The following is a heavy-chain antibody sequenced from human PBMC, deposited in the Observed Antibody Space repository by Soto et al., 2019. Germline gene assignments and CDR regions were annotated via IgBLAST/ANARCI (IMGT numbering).Heavy chain of an antibody. CDR1: GFTFSSYE. CDR3: ARDHKGGYYYYGMDV. CDR2: ISSSGSTI. Sequence: GGSLRLSXAASGFTFSSYEMNWVRQAPGKGLEWVSYISSSGSTIYYADSVKGRFTISRGNAKNSLYLQMNSLRAEDTAVYYCARDHKGGYYYYGMDVWGQGTTVTVSS. J-gene: IGHJ6*02. V-gene: IGHV3-48*03.